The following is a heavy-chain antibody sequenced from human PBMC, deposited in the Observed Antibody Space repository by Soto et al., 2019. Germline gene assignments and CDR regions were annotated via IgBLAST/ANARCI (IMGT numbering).Heavy chain of an antibody. V-gene: IGHV3-23*01. CDR1: GFTFSSYA. D-gene: IGHD6-25*01. J-gene: IGHJ5*02. CDR2: ISDSGSST. Sequence: GGSLRLSCAASGFTFSSYAMSWVRQAPGKGLEWVSSISDSGSSTYSADSVKGRFIVSRDNSKSTLYLQMSSLRAEDTAVYYCAKRLSQTTTDWFGPWGQGTLVTVSS. CDR3: AKRLSQTTTDWFGP.